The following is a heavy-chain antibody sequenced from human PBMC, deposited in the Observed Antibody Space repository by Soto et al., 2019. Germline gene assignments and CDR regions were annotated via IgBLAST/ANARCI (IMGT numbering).Heavy chain of an antibody. D-gene: IGHD2-15*01. J-gene: IGHJ5*02. CDR1: GFTFSSYW. CDR3: AGHYCSGGSCLFGP. V-gene: IGHV3-7*01. Sequence: GGSLRLSCVVSGFTFSSYWMTWVRQAPGKGLEWVANIKQDGSEKYFVDSVKGRFAISRDNAKNSLFLQMNSLRAEDTAVYYCAGHYCSGGSCLFGPWGQGTLVTVSS. CDR2: IKQDGSEK.